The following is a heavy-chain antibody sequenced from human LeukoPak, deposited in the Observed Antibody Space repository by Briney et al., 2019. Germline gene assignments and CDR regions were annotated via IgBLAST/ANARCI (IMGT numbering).Heavy chain of an antibody. D-gene: IGHD2-2*01. CDR2: ISWNSGSI. V-gene: IGHV3-9*03. CDR1: GFTLYDYA. Sequence: PGGSLRLSCAAPGFTLYDYAMHWVRQAPGKGLEWVSGISWNSGSIGYADSVKGRFTISRDNAKNSLYLQMNSLIPEDMALYYCAKGSCSSTNCYLSDYWGQGTLVTVSS. J-gene: IGHJ4*02. CDR3: AKGSCSSTNCYLSDY.